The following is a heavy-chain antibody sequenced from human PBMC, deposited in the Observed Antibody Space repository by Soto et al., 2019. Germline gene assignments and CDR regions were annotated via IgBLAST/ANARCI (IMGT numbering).Heavy chain of an antibody. V-gene: IGHV3-23*01. Sequence: PGGSLGGSCGAAGFIFSSYAMCWVRQAPGKGLEWVSSISVSGDRTFYADSVKGRFTISRDNFRNTLHLQMNILRAEDTAVYYCAKDGDSITRNKPLDYRGQGTLVTVSS. J-gene: IGHJ4*02. CDR2: ISVSGDRT. CDR1: GFIFSSYA. D-gene: IGHD2-2*01. CDR3: AKDGDSITRNKPLDY.